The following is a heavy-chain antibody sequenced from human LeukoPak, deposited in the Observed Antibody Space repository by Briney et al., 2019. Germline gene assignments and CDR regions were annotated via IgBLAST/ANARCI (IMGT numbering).Heavy chain of an antibody. CDR1: GGSFSGYY. CDR3: AREAMGYMDV. D-gene: IGHD3-16*01. J-gene: IGHJ6*03. CDR2: INHGGST. Sequence: SSETLSLTCAVYGGSFSGYYWSWIRQPPGKGLEWIGEINHGGSTNYNPSLKSRVTISVDTSKNQFSLKLSSVTAADTAVYYCAREAMGYMDVWGKGTTVTVSS. V-gene: IGHV4-34*01.